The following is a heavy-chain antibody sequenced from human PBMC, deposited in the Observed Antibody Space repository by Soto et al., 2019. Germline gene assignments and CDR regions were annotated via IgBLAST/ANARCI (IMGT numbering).Heavy chain of an antibody. CDR2: IIPIFATP. CDR1: GGTFSSNP. CDR3: ARDLSAVKRFESFKYYRMDV. J-gene: IGHJ6*02. D-gene: IGHD3-3*01. Sequence: QVQLMQSGAEVRKPGSSVTVSCKASGGTFSSNPISWVRQAPGQGLEWMGGIIPIFATPHYARRFLDRVTLTAGRSTNTAYMELTGLTSEDTAIYYCARDLSAVKRFESFKYYRMDVWGQGTTVTVS. V-gene: IGHV1-69*06.